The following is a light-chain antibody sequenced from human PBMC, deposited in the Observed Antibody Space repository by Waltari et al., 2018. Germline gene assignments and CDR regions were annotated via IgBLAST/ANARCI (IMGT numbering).Light chain of an antibody. V-gene: IGKV3-15*01. CDR1: QSVNSD. Sequence: DIVLTQSPVTLSVSPGERATLSCRASQSVNSDLAWYQQKPGQPPRLLMYHASTRATDIPARFSGSGSGTEFTLTISSLQSDDFAVYYCQQYKSWPPLTFGGGTKVEIK. J-gene: IGKJ4*01. CDR3: QQYKSWPPLT. CDR2: HAS.